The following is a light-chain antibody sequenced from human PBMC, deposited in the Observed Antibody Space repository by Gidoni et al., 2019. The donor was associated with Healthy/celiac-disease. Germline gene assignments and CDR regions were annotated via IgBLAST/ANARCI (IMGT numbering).Light chain of an antibody. J-gene: IGKJ5*01. CDR2: DAS. CDR3: QQRSNWPIT. V-gene: IGKV3-11*01. CDR1: QSVSSY. Sequence: EIVLTQSPATLSLSPGERATLSCRASQSVSSYLAWYQQKPGQAPRLLIYDASNRATCIPARFSGSGSGTDFTLTISSLDPEDFAVYYCQQRSNWPITFGQGTRLEFK.